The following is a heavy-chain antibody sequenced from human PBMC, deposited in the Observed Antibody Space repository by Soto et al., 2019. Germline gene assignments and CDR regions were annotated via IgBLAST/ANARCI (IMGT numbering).Heavy chain of an antibody. CDR2: VSGSGGGT. D-gene: IGHD2-21*02. CDR1: GFTFNTYG. V-gene: IGHV3-23*01. CDR3: ARIGPYCGGDCYPDFDF. J-gene: IGHJ4*02. Sequence: PGGSLRLSCAASGFTFNTYGMTWVRQAPGKGLEWVSTVSGSGGGTNYADSVKGRFTISRVNSKNTMYLQMSNLRAEDTAVYFCARIGPYCGGDCYPDFDFWGLGTPVTSPQ.